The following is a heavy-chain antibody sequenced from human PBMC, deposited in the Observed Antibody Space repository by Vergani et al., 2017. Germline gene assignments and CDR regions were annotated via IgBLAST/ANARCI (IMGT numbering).Heavy chain of an antibody. CDR1: GGSFSGYY. D-gene: IGHD1-1*01. CDR2: INQSGST. CDR3: ARHRRLERRSYYYHYGMDG. V-gene: IGHV4-34*01. Sequence: QVQLQQWGAGLLKPSETLSLTCAVYGGSFSGYYWNWIRQPPGKGLGWIGEINQSGSTNYNPSLKSRVTISVDTSKNQFSLKLSSVTAADTAVYYCARHRRLERRSYYYHYGMDGWSEGTTVTVSS. J-gene: IGHJ6*04.